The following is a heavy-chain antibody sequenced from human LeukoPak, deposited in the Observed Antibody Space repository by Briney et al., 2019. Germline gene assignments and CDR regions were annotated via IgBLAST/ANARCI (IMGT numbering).Heavy chain of an antibody. V-gene: IGHV3-48*03. Sequence: GGSLRLSCAASGFTFSSYEMNWVRQAPGKGLEWVSYISSRGSTIYYADSVKGRFTISRDNAKNSLYLQMNSLRAEDTAVYYCARQAVARDFDYWGRGTLVTVSS. D-gene: IGHD4-23*01. CDR1: GFTFSSYE. J-gene: IGHJ4*02. CDR2: ISSRGSTI. CDR3: ARQAVARDFDY.